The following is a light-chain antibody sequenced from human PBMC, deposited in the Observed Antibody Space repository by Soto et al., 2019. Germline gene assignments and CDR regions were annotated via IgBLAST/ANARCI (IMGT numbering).Light chain of an antibody. V-gene: IGKV3-20*01. CDR3: QQYGSSGT. Sequence: EIVLTQSPGTLSLYPGERATLSCRASQNVRSGYLAWYQQKPGQAPRLLIYGASNRATGIPDRFSGSGSGTDFTLTISRLEPEDVAVYYCQQYGSSGTFGQGTKVDIK. J-gene: IGKJ1*01. CDR2: GAS. CDR1: QNVRSGY.